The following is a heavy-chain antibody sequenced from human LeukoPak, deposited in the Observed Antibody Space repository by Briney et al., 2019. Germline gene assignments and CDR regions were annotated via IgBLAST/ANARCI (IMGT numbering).Heavy chain of an antibody. J-gene: IGHJ4*02. CDR3: ARVLIAAPGILGF. CDR1: GYTFTGYY. D-gene: IGHD6-13*01. V-gene: IGHV7-4-1*02. CDR2: INTNTGNP. Sequence: ASVKVSCKASGYTFTGYYMHWVRQAPGQGLEWMGWINTNTGNPTYAQGFTGRFVFSLDTSVSTAYLQISSLKAEDTAVYYCARVLIAAPGILGFWGPGTLVTVSS.